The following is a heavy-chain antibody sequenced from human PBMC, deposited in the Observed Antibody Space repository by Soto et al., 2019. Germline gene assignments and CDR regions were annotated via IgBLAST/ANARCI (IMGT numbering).Heavy chain of an antibody. J-gene: IGHJ5*01. CDR3: AREGYRSGWSGIGALNWFDS. Sequence: SETLSLTCTVSGGSISSSSYYWGWIRQHPGKGLEWIGYIYYSGSTYYNPSLKSRVTISVDRSKNQFSLKLSSVTAADTAVYYCAREGYRSGWSGIGALNWFDSWGQGTLVTVSS. CDR1: GGSISSSSYY. D-gene: IGHD6-19*01. V-gene: IGHV4-31*03. CDR2: IYYSGST.